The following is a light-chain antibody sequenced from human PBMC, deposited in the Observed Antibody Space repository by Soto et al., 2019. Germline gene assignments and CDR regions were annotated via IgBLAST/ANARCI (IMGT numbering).Light chain of an antibody. CDR2: DVT. V-gene: IGLV2-14*01. CDR1: SSDVGGYNY. Sequence: QSALTQPASVSGSPGQSITISCTGTSSDVGGYNYVCWYQQHPGKAPKLIIYDVTNRPSGISNRFSGSKSGNTASLSISGLQEDDEADYCCSSDTSSSTVLFGGGTKLTVL. J-gene: IGLJ2*01. CDR3: SSDTSSSTVL.